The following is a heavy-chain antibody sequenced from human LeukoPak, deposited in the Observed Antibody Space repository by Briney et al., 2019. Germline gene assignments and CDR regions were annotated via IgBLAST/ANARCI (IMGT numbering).Heavy chain of an antibody. J-gene: IGHJ4*02. Sequence: SETLSLTCTVSGGSISSYNWSWIRQPPGKGLEWIGYTFDSETTDYNPSLKSRVIISVDTSKNQVSLKLNSVTAADTAIYYCARGSVTPDAGYWGPGTLVTVSS. D-gene: IGHD4-17*01. V-gene: IGHV4-59*01. CDR1: GGSISSYN. CDR3: ARGSVTPDAGY. CDR2: TFDSETT.